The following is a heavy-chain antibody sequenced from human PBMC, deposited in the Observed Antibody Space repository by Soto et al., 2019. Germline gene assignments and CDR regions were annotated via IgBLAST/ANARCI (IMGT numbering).Heavy chain of an antibody. Sequence: ASVKVSCKASGYTFTSYGISWVRQAPGQGLEWTGWISAYNGNTNYAQKLQGRVTMTTDTSTSTAYMELRSLRSDDTAVYYCARGPELRFLEWPYFDYWGQGTLVTVSS. CDR2: ISAYNGNT. CDR3: ARGPELRFLEWPYFDY. CDR1: GYTFTSYG. D-gene: IGHD3-3*01. V-gene: IGHV1-18*01. J-gene: IGHJ4*02.